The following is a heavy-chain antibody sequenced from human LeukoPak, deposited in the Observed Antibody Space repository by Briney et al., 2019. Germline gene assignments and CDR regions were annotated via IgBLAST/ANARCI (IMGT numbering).Heavy chain of an antibody. CDR2: ISAYNGNT. D-gene: IGHD6-13*01. Sequence: ASVTVSCKASGYTFTSYGISWVRQAPGQGLEWMGWISAYNGNTNYAQKLQGRVTMTTDTSTSTAYMELRSLRSDDTAVYYCARDYIAAAGTKGFWFDPWGQGTLVTVSS. V-gene: IGHV1-18*01. CDR3: ARDYIAAAGTKGFWFDP. J-gene: IGHJ5*02. CDR1: GYTFTSYG.